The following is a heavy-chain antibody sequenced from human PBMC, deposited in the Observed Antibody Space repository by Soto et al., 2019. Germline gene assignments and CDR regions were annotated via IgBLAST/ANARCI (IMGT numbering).Heavy chain of an antibody. CDR2: ISAGGGST. J-gene: IGHJ4*02. CDR1: GFTFSSHA. Sequence: GGSLRLSCAASGFTFSSHAMSWVRQAPGKGLEWVSGISAGGGSTYYADSVKGRFTISRDDSKNTLYLQMNSLRAEDTALYYCAKKFKYSSGWIDYWGQGTLVTVSS. D-gene: IGHD6-19*01. V-gene: IGHV3-23*01. CDR3: AKKFKYSSGWIDY.